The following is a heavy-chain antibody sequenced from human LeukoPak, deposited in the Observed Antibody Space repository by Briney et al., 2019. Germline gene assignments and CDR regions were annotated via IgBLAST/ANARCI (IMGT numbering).Heavy chain of an antibody. D-gene: IGHD3-22*01. CDR2: IGSRGATI. Sequence: GGSLRLSCAASGFTFGNYEMNWVRQAPGKGLDWVSYIGSRGATIYYADSVKGRFTISRDNAKNSLYLQMNSLRAEDTAVYYCARAHYYDSSGFDYWGQGTLVTVSS. CDR3: ARAHYYDSSGFDY. J-gene: IGHJ4*02. CDR1: GFTFGNYE. V-gene: IGHV3-48*03.